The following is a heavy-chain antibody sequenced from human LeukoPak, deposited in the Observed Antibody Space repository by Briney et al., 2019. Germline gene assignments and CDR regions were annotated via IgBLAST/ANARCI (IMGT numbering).Heavy chain of an antibody. CDR2: IGGRGTIT. J-gene: IGHJ4*02. D-gene: IGHD3-3*01. Sequence: GGSLRLSCTASGFTFSSYAMSWVRQAPGKGLEWVSAIGGRGTITYYADSVKGRLTISKDNSKNTLYLQMNSLRAEDTAVYYCAKDDDFAEYRYYFDFWGQGTLVSVSS. CDR3: AKDDDFAEYRYYFDF. V-gene: IGHV3-23*01. CDR1: GFTFSSYA.